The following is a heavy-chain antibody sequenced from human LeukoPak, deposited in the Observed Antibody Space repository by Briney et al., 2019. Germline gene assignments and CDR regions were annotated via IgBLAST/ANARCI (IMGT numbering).Heavy chain of an antibody. CDR1: GFTFSSYA. CDR3: AKDYDFWSGPPGHDAFDI. Sequence: GGSLRLSCAASGFTFSSYAMSWVRQAPGKGLEWVSAISGSGGSTYYADSVKGRFTISRDNSKNTLYLQMNSLRAEDTAVYYCAKDYDFWSGPPGHDAFDIWGQGTMVTVSS. V-gene: IGHV3-23*01. CDR2: ISGSGGST. J-gene: IGHJ3*02. D-gene: IGHD3-3*01.